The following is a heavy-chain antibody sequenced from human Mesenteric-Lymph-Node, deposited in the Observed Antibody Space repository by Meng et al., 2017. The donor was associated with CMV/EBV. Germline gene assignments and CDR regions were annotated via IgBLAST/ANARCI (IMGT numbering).Heavy chain of an antibody. V-gene: IGHV1-2*02. CDR3: ARRVEMATIIRFNGWKYYFDY. J-gene: IGHJ4*02. CDR2: INPNSGGT. Sequence: ASVKVSCKASGYPFTGYYMQWVRQAPGQGLEWMGWINPNSGGTNYAQKFQGRVTMTRDTSISTAYMELSRLRSDDTAVYYCARRVEMATIIRFNGWKYYFDYWGQGTLVTVSS. D-gene: IGHD5-24*01. CDR1: GYPFTGYY.